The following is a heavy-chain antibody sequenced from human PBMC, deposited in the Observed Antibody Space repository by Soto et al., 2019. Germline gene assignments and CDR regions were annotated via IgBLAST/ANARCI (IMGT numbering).Heavy chain of an antibody. Sequence: ASVKVSCKASGYTFTGYYMHWVRQAPGQGLERMGWINPNSGGTNYAQKFQGRVTMTRDTSISTAYMELSRLRSDDTAVYYCARDFKWELPNHRYYYYGMDVWGQGTTVTVSS. V-gene: IGHV1-2*02. CDR1: GYTFTGYY. CDR3: ARDFKWELPNHRYYYYGMDV. D-gene: IGHD1-26*01. J-gene: IGHJ6*02. CDR2: INPNSGGT.